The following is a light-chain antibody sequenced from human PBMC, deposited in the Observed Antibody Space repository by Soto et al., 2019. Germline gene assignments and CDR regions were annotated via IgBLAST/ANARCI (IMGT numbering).Light chain of an antibody. V-gene: IGLV2-14*01. CDR2: DVS. Sequence: QSVLTQPASVSGSPGQSITISCTGTSSVVGGYNYVSWYQQHPGKAPKLMIYDVSNRPSGVSNRFSGPKSGNTASLTISGLQAEDEADYYCSSYTSSSSYVFGTGTKVTVL. CDR1: SSVVGGYNY. CDR3: SSYTSSSSYV. J-gene: IGLJ1*01.